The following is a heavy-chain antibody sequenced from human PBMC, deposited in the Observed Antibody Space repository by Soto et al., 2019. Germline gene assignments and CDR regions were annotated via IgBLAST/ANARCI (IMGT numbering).Heavy chain of an antibody. Sequence: EVQLVETGGGLIQPGGSLRLSCAASGFTVSSNYMSWVRQAPGKGLEWVSVIYSGGSTYYADSVKGRFTISRDNSKNTLYLKMNSLRAEDTAVYYCARGKSERMEQWLAKWVGSKPLYYYYGMDVWGQGTTVTVSS. D-gene: IGHD6-19*01. V-gene: IGHV3-53*02. CDR1: GFTVSSNY. CDR2: IYSGGST. J-gene: IGHJ6*02. CDR3: ARGKSERMEQWLAKWVGSKPLYYYYGMDV.